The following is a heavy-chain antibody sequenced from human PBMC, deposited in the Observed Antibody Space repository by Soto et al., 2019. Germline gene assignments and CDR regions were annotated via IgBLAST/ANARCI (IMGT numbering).Heavy chain of an antibody. CDR2: IIPIFGTA. Sequence: ASVKVSCKASGGTFSSYAISWVRQAPGQGLEWMGGIIPIFGTANYAQKFQGRVTITADESTSTAYMELSSLRSEDTAVYYCASNLRTYYDILTGPSPLDYWGQGTLVTVS. V-gene: IGHV1-69*13. D-gene: IGHD3-9*01. J-gene: IGHJ4*02. CDR1: GGTFSSYA. CDR3: ASNLRTYYDILTGPSPLDY.